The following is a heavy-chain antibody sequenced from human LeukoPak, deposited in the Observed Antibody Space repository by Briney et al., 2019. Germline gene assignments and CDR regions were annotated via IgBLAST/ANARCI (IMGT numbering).Heavy chain of an antibody. CDR1: GFTFSSYA. Sequence: GGSLRLSCATSGFTFSSYAMSWVRQAPGKGLEWVSGIGASGGGTVYADSVKGRVTISRDNSKNTLYLQMYDLRVEDTAVYSCAKNLFGSEAFSWYFDLWGRGTLVTVSS. D-gene: IGHD3-16*01. J-gene: IGHJ2*01. CDR3: AKNLFGSEAFSWYFDL. CDR2: IGASGGGT. V-gene: IGHV3-23*01.